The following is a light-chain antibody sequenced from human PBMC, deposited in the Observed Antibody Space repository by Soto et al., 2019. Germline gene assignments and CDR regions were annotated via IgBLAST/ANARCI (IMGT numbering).Light chain of an antibody. V-gene: IGKV3-11*01. J-gene: IGKJ5*01. CDR1: QSFRGL. CDR2: DAY. Sequence: EVVLTQSPVTLSLSPGERATLSCRASQSFRGLLAWYQQKPGQAPRLLIYDAYNRATGILPRFSGSGSGTDYTITISSLEPEDSAVYYCQQRHMWPITFGQGTRLEIK. CDR3: QQRHMWPIT.